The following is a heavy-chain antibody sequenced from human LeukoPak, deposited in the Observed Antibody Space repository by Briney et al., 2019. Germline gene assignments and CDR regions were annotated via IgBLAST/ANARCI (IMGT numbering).Heavy chain of an antibody. D-gene: IGHD6-13*01. V-gene: IGHV3-21*04. CDR1: EFTFSSYT. Sequence: GGSLRLSCVASEFTFSSYTMNWVRQAPGKGLEWVASISSTSTYIHYAASVKGRFTISRNNAKLSLYLQLNSLRAEDTAVYYCARAKWEYSSSWYRFDYWGQGTLVTVSS. CDR2: ISSTSTYI. J-gene: IGHJ4*02. CDR3: ARAKWEYSSSWYRFDY.